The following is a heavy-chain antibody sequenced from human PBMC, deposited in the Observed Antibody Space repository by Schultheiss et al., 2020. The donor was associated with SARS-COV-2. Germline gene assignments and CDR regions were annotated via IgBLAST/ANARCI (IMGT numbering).Heavy chain of an antibody. CDR1: GFTFSSYW. CDR2: IKQDGSEK. V-gene: IGHV3-7*01. Sequence: GGSLRLSCAASGFTFSSYWMSWVRQAPGKGLEWVANIKQDGSEKYYVDSVKGRFTISRDNAKNSLYLQMNSLRAEDTAVYYCARDLGILWPYNWFDPWGQGTLVTVSS. D-gene: IGHD2-21*01. CDR3: ARDLGILWPYNWFDP. J-gene: IGHJ5*02.